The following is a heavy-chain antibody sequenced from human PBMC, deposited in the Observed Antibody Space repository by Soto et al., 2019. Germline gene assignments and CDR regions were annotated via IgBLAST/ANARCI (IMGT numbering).Heavy chain of an antibody. CDR2: IYYSGST. J-gene: IGHJ5*02. V-gene: IGHV4-59*12. CDR3: ARALVVPAAIENWFDP. CDR1: GGSISSYY. Sequence: SETLSLTCAVSGGSISSYYWSWIRQPPGKGLEWIGYIYYSGSTNYNPSLKSRVTISVDTSKNQFSLKLSSVTAADTAVYYCARALVVPAAIENWFDPWGQGTLVTVSS. D-gene: IGHD2-2*01.